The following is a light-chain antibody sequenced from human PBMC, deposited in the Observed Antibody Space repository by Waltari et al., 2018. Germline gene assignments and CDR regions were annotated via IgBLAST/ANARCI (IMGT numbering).Light chain of an antibody. CDR1: TSDVGFYNY. J-gene: IGLJ3*02. CDR3: KSYTGTGSWV. Sequence: QSALTQPASVSGSPGQSITLFCTGTTSDVGFYNYLSWYQQHPGKAPKVIIYDVSQRPSGISNRFSGSKSGNTASLTISGLQADDEADYYCKSYTGTGSWVFGGGTKLTVL. CDR2: DVS. V-gene: IGLV2-14*03.